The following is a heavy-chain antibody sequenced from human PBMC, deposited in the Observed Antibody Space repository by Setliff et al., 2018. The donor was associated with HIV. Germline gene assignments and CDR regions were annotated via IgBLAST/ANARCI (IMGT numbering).Heavy chain of an antibody. CDR3: AKGPGYSSSWYYFNY. V-gene: IGHV3-30*18. Sequence: GGSLRLSCAAPGFTFSSYVLRWVRQAPGKGLEWVAVMSTGGGIKICADSVKGRFTISRDNSKNTLYLQMNSLRAEDTAVYYCAKGPGYSSSWYYFNYWGQGTLVTVSS. J-gene: IGHJ4*02. CDR1: GFTFSSYV. CDR2: MSTGGGIK. D-gene: IGHD6-13*01.